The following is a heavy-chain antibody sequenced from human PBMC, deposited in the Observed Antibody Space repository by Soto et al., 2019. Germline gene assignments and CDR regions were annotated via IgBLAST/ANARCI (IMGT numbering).Heavy chain of an antibody. J-gene: IGHJ4*02. CDR2: ISYDGSNK. CDR3: AKDRGFCSGGSCSLFDY. D-gene: IGHD2-15*01. CDR1: GFTFSSYG. Sequence: QVQLVESGGGVVQPGRSLRLSCAASGFTFSSYGMHWVRQAPGKGLEWVAVISYDGSNKYYADSVKGRFTISRDNSKNPLFLQMNSLSAEDTALYYCAKDRGFCSGGSCSLFDYWGQGTLVTVSS. V-gene: IGHV3-30*18.